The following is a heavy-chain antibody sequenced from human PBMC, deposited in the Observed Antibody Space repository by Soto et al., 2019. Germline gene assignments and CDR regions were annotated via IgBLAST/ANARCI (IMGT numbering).Heavy chain of an antibody. CDR2: ISYDGSHK. J-gene: IGHJ4*02. D-gene: IGHD2-15*01. V-gene: IGHV3-30*18. Sequence: QVQLVESGGGVVQPGRSLRLSCAGSGFTFSNYGLHWVRQAQGKGLEWVAVISYDGSHKYYADSVQGRFTISRDNSNNRVELQMDRLKAEDTAVYYCAKDGAPRSCGRSSCHPAGAYWGQGTLVTVSS. CDR3: AKDGAPRSCGRSSCHPAGAY. CDR1: GFTFSNYG.